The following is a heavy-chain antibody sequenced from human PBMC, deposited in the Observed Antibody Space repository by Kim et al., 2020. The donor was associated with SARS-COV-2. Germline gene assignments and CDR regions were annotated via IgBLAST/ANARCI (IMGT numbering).Heavy chain of an antibody. CDR3: RALTIFGVVLDAFDI. D-gene: IGHD3-3*01. CDR2: ISYDGSNK. CDR1: GFTFSSYA. V-gene: IGHV3-30-3*01. J-gene: IGHJ3*02. Sequence: GGSLRLSCAASGFTFSSYAMHWVRQAPGKGLEWVAVISYDGSNKYYADSVKGRFTISRDNSKNTLYLQMNSLRAEDTAVYYCRALTIFGVVLDAFDIWGQGTMVTVSS.